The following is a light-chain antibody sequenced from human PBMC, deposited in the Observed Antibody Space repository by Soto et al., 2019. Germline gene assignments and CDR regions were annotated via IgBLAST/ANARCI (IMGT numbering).Light chain of an antibody. CDR1: DSDIGAYNY. V-gene: IGLV2-14*01. CDR2: EVT. CDR3: NSFTTSSTLL. Sequence: QAVVTQPASVSGFPGQSITISCTGTDSDIGAYNYVSWYQHHPGKAPTLLIHEVTNRPSGVSRRFSGSKSGNTASLTISGLRAEDEADYYCNSFTTSSTLLFGGGTKLTVL. J-gene: IGLJ2*01.